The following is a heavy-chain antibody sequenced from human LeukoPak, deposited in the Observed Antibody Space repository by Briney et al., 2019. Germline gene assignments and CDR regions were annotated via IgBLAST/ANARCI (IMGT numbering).Heavy chain of an antibody. Sequence: PSETLSLTCTVSGGSISSSSYYWGWIRQPPGKGLEWIGSIYYSGSTYYNPSLKSRVTISVDTSKNQFSLKLSSVTAADTAVYYCASFNRGEAGLGANYFDYWGQGTLVTVSS. J-gene: IGHJ4*02. CDR3: ASFNRGEAGLGANYFDY. CDR2: IYYSGST. D-gene: IGHD1-14*01. V-gene: IGHV4-39*01. CDR1: GGSISSSSYY.